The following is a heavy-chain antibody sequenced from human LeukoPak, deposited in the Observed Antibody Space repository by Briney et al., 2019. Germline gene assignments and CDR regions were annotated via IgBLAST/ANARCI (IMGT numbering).Heavy chain of an antibody. CDR1: GFTFSGYA. J-gene: IGHJ4*02. Sequence: GGSLRLSCAASGFTFSGYAMSWVRQAPGKGLEWVSTITGSGGTTYYADSVKGRFTISRDNSKNTLYLQMNSLRVEDTAVYYCAKGRGYCSAGSCYSGLDYWGQGALVTVSS. CDR2: ITGSGGTT. V-gene: IGHV3-23*01. CDR3: AKGRGYCSAGSCYSGLDY. D-gene: IGHD2-15*01.